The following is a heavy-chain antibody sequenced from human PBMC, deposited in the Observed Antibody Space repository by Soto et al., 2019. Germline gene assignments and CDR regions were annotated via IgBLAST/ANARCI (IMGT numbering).Heavy chain of an antibody. J-gene: IGHJ6*02. V-gene: IGHV6-1*01. D-gene: IGHD6-6*01. CDR2: TYYRSKWYN. Sequence: SQTLSLTCAISGNSVSTNSPAWNWIRQSPSRGLEWLGRTYYRSKWYNDYAVSVKSRITINPDTSKNQFSLQLNSVTPEDTAVYYCARSPRSSGYYSSYGMDFPGQGTLVTVFS. CDR1: GNSVSTNSPA. CDR3: ARSPRSSGYYSSYGMDF.